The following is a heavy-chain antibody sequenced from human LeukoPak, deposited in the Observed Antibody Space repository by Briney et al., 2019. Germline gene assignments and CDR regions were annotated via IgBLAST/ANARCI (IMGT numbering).Heavy chain of an antibody. Sequence: PSETLSLTCTVSGGSISSSSYYWGWIRQPPGKGLEWIGSIYYSGSTYYNPSLKSRVTISVDTSKNQFSLKLSSVTAADTAVYYCASYYGSGSYYKIPLNYWGQGTLVTVSS. J-gene: IGHJ4*02. CDR1: GGSISSSSYY. V-gene: IGHV4-39*01. CDR3: ASYYGSGSYYKIPLNY. CDR2: IYYSGST. D-gene: IGHD3-10*01.